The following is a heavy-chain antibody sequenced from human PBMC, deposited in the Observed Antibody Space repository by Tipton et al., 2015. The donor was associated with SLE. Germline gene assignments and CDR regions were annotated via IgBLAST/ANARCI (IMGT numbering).Heavy chain of an antibody. V-gene: IGHV1-69*05. D-gene: IGHD1-14*01. CDR2: INPIVGTT. Sequence: QSGAEVKKPGASVKVSCKASGYTFTDYQIHWVRQAPGQGLEWMGEINPIVGTTNYAQKFQGRVTLTTDESATTAFMELTSLRSEDTAVYYCARGVISGTPYYYYHYTDVWGTGTTVTVSS. J-gene: IGHJ6*03. CDR1: GYTFTDYQ. CDR3: ARGVISGTPYYYYHYTDV.